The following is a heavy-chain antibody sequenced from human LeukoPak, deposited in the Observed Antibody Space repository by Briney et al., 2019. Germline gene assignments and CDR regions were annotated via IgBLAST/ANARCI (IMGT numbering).Heavy chain of an antibody. CDR2: DYYSGST. D-gene: IGHD3-10*01. Sequence: SETLSLTCTVSGGSISGGSYYWGWIRQPPGKGLEWIGSDYYSGSTYYNPSLKSRVTMSVDTSKNRFSLKLSSVTAADTAVYYCAREGFGELLYPYWGQGTLVTVSS. V-gene: IGHV4-39*07. CDR1: GGSISGGSYY. J-gene: IGHJ4*02. CDR3: AREGFGELLYPY.